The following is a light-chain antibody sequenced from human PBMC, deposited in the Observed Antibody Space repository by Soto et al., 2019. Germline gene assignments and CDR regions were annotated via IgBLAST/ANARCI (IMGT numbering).Light chain of an antibody. CDR2: GAS. J-gene: IGKJ5*01. CDR1: QSVSSN. V-gene: IGKV3-15*01. Sequence: EIVMTQSPATLSMSPGERATLSCRASQSVSSNLAWYQQKPGQAPRLLINGASTRATGIPARFSGSGSGTEFTLTIRSLQSEDFAVYYCQPYNNWPLSFGQGTRLEIK. CDR3: QPYNNWPLS.